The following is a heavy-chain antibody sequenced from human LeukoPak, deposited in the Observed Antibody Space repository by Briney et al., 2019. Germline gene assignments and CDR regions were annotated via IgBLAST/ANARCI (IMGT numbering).Heavy chain of an antibody. V-gene: IGHV4-59*08. CDR3: ACDSSGYRFDY. D-gene: IGHD3-22*01. Sequence: SSETLSLTCTASGGSISSYYWSWIRQPPGKGLEWIGYIYYSGSTNYNPSLKSRVTISVDTSKNQFSLKLSSVTAADTAVYYCACDSSGYRFDYWGQGTLVTVSS. CDR1: GGSISSYY. CDR2: IYYSGST. J-gene: IGHJ4*02.